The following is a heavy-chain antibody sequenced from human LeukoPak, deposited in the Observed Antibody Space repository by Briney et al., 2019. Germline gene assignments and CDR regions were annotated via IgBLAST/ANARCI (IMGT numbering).Heavy chain of an antibody. J-gene: IGHJ4*02. CDR1: GFTFSDYY. CDR2: ISSSGSTI. Sequence: GGSLGLSCAASGFTFSDYYMSWIRQAPGKGLEWVSYISSSGSTIYYADSVKGRFTISRDNAKNSLYLQMNSLRAEDTAVYYCARESEGGGYCSGGSCYFDYWGQGTLVTVSS. V-gene: IGHV3-11*01. D-gene: IGHD2-15*01. CDR3: ARESEGGGYCSGGSCYFDY.